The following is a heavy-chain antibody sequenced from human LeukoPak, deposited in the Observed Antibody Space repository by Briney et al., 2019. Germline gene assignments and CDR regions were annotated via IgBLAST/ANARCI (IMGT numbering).Heavy chain of an antibody. J-gene: IGHJ5*02. CDR2: INHSGST. V-gene: IGHV4-34*01. CDR1: GVSFSGYY. D-gene: IGHD3-10*01. CDR3: ARGRCHRGNIWFGELLSQNWFDP. Sequence: SETLSLTCAVYGVSFSGYYWSWVRQPPGKGLEWVGEINHSGSTNYNPSLKGRVTISVDPSKNQFSLKLSSVTAADPAVYYCARGRCHRGNIWFGELLSQNWFDPCGQGTLVTVSS.